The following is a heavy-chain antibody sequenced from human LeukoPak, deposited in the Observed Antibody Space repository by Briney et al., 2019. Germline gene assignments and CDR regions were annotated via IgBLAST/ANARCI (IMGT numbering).Heavy chain of an antibody. J-gene: IGHJ6*02. CDR1: GGSISSGGYY. V-gene: IGHV4-31*03. Sequence: SETLSLTCTVSGGSISSGGYYWSWIRQHPGKGLEWIGYIYYSGSTYYNPSLKSRVTISVDTSKNQFSLKLSSVTAADTAVYYCASGTYDSSGYYPRGHYYYGMDVWGQGTTVTVSS. CDR3: ASGTYDSSGYYPRGHYYYGMDV. CDR2: IYYSGST. D-gene: IGHD3-22*01.